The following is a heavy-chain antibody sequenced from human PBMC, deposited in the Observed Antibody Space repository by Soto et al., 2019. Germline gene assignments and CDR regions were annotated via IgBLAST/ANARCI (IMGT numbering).Heavy chain of an antibody. CDR3: ARSGSYLDAFDI. D-gene: IGHD1-26*01. CDR1: GGTFSSYA. CDR2: IIPIFGTA. J-gene: IGHJ3*02. V-gene: IGHV1-69*12. Sequence: QVQLVQSGAEVKKPGSSVKVSCKASGGTFSSYAISWVRQAPEQGLEWMGGIIPIFGTANYAQKFQGRVTITADESTSTAYMELSSLRSEDTAVYDCARSGSYLDAFDIWGQGTMVTVSS.